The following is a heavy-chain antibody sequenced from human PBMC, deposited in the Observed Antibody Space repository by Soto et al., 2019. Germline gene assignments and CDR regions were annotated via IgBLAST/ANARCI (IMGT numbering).Heavy chain of an antibody. CDR1: GYTFTSYD. V-gene: IGHV1-8*01. Sequence: QVQLVQSGAEVKKPGASVKVSGKASGYTFTSYDINWVRQATGQGLEWMGWMNPNSGNTGYAQKFQGRVTMTRNTSISTAYMELSSLRSEDTAVYYCASSIAVAYYYYGMDVWGQGTTVTVSS. J-gene: IGHJ6*02. CDR3: ASSIAVAYYYYGMDV. D-gene: IGHD6-19*01. CDR2: MNPNSGNT.